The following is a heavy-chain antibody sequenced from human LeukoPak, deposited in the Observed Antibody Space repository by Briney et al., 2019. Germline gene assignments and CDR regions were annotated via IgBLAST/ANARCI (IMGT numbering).Heavy chain of an antibody. CDR1: GGSISSGDYY. CDR2: IYYSGST. Sequence: SQTLSLTCTVSGGSISSGDYYWSWTRQPPGKGLEWIGYIYYSGSTYYNPSLKSRVTISVDTSKNQFSLKLSSVTAADTAVYYCARAGYYYDSPLPHAFDIWGQGTMVTVSS. J-gene: IGHJ3*02. V-gene: IGHV4-30-4*01. D-gene: IGHD3-22*01. CDR3: ARAGYYYDSPLPHAFDI.